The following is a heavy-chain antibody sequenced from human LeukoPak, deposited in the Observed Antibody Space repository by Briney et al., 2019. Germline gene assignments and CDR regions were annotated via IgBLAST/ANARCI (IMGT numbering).Heavy chain of an antibody. D-gene: IGHD3-10*01. CDR3: ARGGYYGSGNDFRFDP. J-gene: IGHJ5*02. Sequence: SETLSLTCTVSGYSISSGYYWGWIRQPPGKGLEWIGYIYYSGSTNYKPSLKSRVTISVDTSKNQFSLKLSSVTAADTAVYYCARGGYYGSGNDFRFDPWGQGTLVTVSS. V-gene: IGHV4-61*01. CDR2: IYYSGST. CDR1: GYSISSGYY.